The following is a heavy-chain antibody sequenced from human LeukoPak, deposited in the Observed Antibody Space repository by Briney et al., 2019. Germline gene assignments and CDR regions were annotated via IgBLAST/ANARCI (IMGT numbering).Heavy chain of an antibody. D-gene: IGHD3-10*01. J-gene: IGHJ5*02. V-gene: IGHV4-39*06. CDR1: GGSISSSSYY. CDR3: XRGGXYGSGNDFRFDP. Sequence: TLXXTXTVSGGSISSSSYYWGWIRQPPGKGLEWIGSIYYSGSTYYHPSLKSRITISVDTSKNQFALKLKSVSAGDQAVYYCXRGGXYGSGNDFRFDPWGQGTLVTVSS. CDR2: IYYSGST.